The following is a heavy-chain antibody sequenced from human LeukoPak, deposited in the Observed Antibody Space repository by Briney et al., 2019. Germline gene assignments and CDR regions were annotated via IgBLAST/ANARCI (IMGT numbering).Heavy chain of an antibody. Sequence: GGSLRLSCAASGFTFSSYSMNWVRQAPGKGLEWVSSISSSSSYIYYADSVKGRFTISRDNAKKSLYLQMNSLRAEDTAVYYCARVEPPDFWSGYYTGLYFDYWGQGTLVTVSS. D-gene: IGHD3-3*01. V-gene: IGHV3-21*01. CDR2: ISSSSSYI. J-gene: IGHJ4*02. CDR3: ARVEPPDFWSGYYTGLYFDY. CDR1: GFTFSSYS.